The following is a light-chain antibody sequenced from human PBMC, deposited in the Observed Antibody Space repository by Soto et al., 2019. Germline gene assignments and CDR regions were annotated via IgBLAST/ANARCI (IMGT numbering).Light chain of an antibody. Sequence: QAVVTQEPSLTVSPGETVTLTCGSSTGAVTSGHYSYWFQQKPGQAPRTLIYHTSNKHSWTPARFSGSLFGGKAALTLSGAQPEEEAEYYCLLFYSGPGVFGGGTKVTVL. CDR3: LLFYSGPGV. CDR1: TGAVTSGHY. J-gene: IGLJ2*01. V-gene: IGLV7-46*01. CDR2: HTS.